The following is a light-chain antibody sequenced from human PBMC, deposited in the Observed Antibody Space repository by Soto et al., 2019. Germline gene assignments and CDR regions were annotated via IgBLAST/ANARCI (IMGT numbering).Light chain of an antibody. CDR3: QQYGSSPT. V-gene: IGKV3-20*01. CDR1: QSVKNNY. J-gene: IGKJ5*01. Sequence: EIVLTQSPGTLSLSPGDRATLSCRASQSVKNNYLVWYQQKVGQAPRLIMSGASSRATGIPDRFSGSGSGTDFTLTISRLEPEDFAVYYCQQYGSSPTFGQGTRLEIK. CDR2: GAS.